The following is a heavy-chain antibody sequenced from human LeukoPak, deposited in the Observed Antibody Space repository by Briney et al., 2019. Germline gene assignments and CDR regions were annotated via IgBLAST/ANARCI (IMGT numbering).Heavy chain of an antibody. Sequence: GGALRLSCAASGFTLSTYWMHWVRQPPGKGLVWVSTINSDGTTTTYTGSVKGRFTISRDNAKNTLYLQMNSLRAEDTAVYYCARDPNKWELPVDYWGQGTLVTVSS. V-gene: IGHV3-74*01. D-gene: IGHD1-26*01. CDR1: GFTLSTYW. CDR3: ARDPNKWELPVDY. J-gene: IGHJ4*02. CDR2: INSDGTTT.